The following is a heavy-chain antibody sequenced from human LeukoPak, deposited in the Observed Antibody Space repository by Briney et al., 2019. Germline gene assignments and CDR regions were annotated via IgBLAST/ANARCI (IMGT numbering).Heavy chain of an antibody. D-gene: IGHD1-7*01. CDR1: GFTFSSYA. CDR3: ARDGGYNWNYFSRGYWFDP. Sequence: PGRSLRLSCAASGFTFSSYAMHWVRQAPGKGLEWVAVISYDGSNKYYADSVKGRFTISRDNSKNTLYLQMNSLRAEDTAVYYCARDGGYNWNYFSRGYWFDPWGQGTLVTVSS. V-gene: IGHV3-30-3*01. J-gene: IGHJ5*02. CDR2: ISYDGSNK.